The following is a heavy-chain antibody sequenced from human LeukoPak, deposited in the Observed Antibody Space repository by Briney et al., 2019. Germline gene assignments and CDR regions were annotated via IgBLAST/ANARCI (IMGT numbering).Heavy chain of an antibody. Sequence: GGSLRLSCAASGFTFDDYGMHWVRHAPGKGLEWVSGISWNSGSRAYADSVKGRFTISRDNVKNSLYLQMNSLGAEDTAIYYCVKSYRGYSYGYELGVFDYWGQGNLVTVSS. D-gene: IGHD5-18*01. J-gene: IGHJ4*02. CDR1: GFTFDDYG. V-gene: IGHV3-9*01. CDR2: ISWNSGSR. CDR3: VKSYRGYSYGYELGVFDY.